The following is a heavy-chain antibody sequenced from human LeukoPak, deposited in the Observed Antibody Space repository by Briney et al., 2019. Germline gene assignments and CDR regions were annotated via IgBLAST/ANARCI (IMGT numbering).Heavy chain of an antibody. Sequence: ASVKVSCKASGYTFTGYHMHWVRQAPGQGLEWMGWMNPNSGNTGYAQKFQGRVTMTRNTSISTAYMELSSLRSEDTAVYYCARRKIAARPYWFDPRGQGTLVTVSS. V-gene: IGHV1-8*02. D-gene: IGHD6-6*01. CDR1: GYTFTGYH. CDR3: ARRKIAARPYWFDP. CDR2: MNPNSGNT. J-gene: IGHJ5*02.